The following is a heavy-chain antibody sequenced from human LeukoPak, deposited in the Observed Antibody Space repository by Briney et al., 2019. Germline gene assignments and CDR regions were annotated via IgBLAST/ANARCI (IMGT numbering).Heavy chain of an antibody. CDR1: GFTFSSYA. Sequence: PGGSLRLSCAASGFTFSSYAMSWVRRAPGKGLEWVSVISGGGGSTYYADSVKGRFTISRDNSKNTLYLQMNSLRAEDTAVYYCAKVTRYFDILTGYYEPQYYFDYWGQGTLVTVSS. J-gene: IGHJ4*02. D-gene: IGHD3-9*01. V-gene: IGHV3-23*01. CDR3: AKVTRYFDILTGYYEPQYYFDY. CDR2: ISGGGGST.